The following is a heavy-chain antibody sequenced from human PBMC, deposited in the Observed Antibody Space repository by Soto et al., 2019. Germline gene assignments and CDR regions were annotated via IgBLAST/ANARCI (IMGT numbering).Heavy chain of an antibody. J-gene: IGHJ4*01. V-gene: IGHV3-30*18. CDR2: ISYDGSNK. CDR3: AKDPGWYDDFSSGLPDY. Sequence: QVQLVESGGGVVQPGRSLRLSCAASGFTFSSYDMHWVRQAPGKGLEWVAVISYDGSNKYYADSVKGRFTISRDNSKDTLYLQMNSLRAEDTAIYYCAKDPGWYDDFSSGLPDY. CDR1: GFTFSSYD. D-gene: IGHD3-3*01.